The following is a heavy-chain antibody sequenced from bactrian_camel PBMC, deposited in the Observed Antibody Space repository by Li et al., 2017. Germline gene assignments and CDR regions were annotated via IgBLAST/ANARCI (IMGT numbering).Heavy chain of an antibody. CDR2: INTGGGSP. CDR3: AALNSSAGGRFAWCSDF. D-gene: IGHD1*01. V-gene: IGHV3S54*01. J-gene: IGHJ4*01. CDR1: GDLERRNC. Sequence: HVQQVESGGGSVPAGESLTLSCAASGDLERRNCIGWFRQSPGKEREGLGTINTGGGSPTYADSVKGRVTISHDSAKNTVYLQMNSLKADDTGMHYCAALNSSAGGRFAWCSDFRGRGTQVTVS.